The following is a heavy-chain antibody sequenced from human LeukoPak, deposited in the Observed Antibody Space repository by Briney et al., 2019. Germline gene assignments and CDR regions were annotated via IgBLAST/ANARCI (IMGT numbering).Heavy chain of an antibody. CDR2: ISSSSSTI. D-gene: IGHD2-2*01. CDR1: GFTFSSYS. CDR3: AREKRGYRSSTGCSRLSS. V-gene: IGHV3-48*01. Sequence: PGGSLRLSCAASGFTFSSYSMNWVRQAPGKGLEWVSYISSSSSTIYYADSVKGRFTISRDNAKNSLYLQMNSLRAEDTAVYYCAREKRGYRSSTGCSRLSSWGQGTLVTVSS. J-gene: IGHJ4*02.